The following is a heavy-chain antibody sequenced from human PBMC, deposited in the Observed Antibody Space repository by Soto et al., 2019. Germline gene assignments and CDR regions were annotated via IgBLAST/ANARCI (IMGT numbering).Heavy chain of an antibody. D-gene: IGHD3-10*01. CDR3: AAGFGELYAFDI. Sequence: ASVKVSCKASGFTFTSSAMQWVRQARGQRLEWIGWIVVGSGNTNYAQKFQERVTITRDMSTSTAYMELSILRSEDTAVYYCAAGFGELYAFDIWGQGTMVTVSS. CDR2: IVVGSGNT. V-gene: IGHV1-58*02. CDR1: GFTFTSSA. J-gene: IGHJ3*02.